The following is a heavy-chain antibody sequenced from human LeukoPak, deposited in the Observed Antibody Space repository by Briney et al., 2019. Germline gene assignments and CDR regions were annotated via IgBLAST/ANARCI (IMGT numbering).Heavy chain of an antibody. D-gene: IGHD3-10*01. CDR3: ARGGSRSGSYQTYYYGMDV. CDR1: GFTFSRDA. J-gene: IGHJ6*02. CDR2: VRVSGGGT. Sequence: GGSRSLSCAASGFTFSRDAISWVRQAPGKGMEWVSVVRVSGGGTYYADSVKGRFTISRDNSKHQLYLKMNSLRAEATAVYYCARGGSRSGSYQTYYYGMDVWGQGTTDTLSS. V-gene: IGHV3-23*01.